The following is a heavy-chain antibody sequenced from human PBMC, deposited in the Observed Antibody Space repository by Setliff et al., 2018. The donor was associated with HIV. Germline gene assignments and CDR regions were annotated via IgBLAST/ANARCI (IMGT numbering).Heavy chain of an antibody. CDR3: ARVALAGIAARPFYFDY. D-gene: IGHD6-6*01. Sequence: SETLSLTCTDSGDSITSSDSCWGWIRQPPGKGLEWIGSVYYSGSTYYNPSLKSRVIISLDTSKKQVSLKVTSVTAADTALYYCARVALAGIAARPFYFDYWGQGSLVTVS. J-gene: IGHJ4*02. CDR1: GDSITSSDSC. V-gene: IGHV4-39*07. CDR2: VYYSGST.